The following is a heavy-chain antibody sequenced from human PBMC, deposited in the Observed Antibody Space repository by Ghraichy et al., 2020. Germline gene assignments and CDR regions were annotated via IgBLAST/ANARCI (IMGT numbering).Heavy chain of an antibody. J-gene: IGHJ5*02. Sequence: SETLSLTCAVYGGSFSGYYWSWIRQPPGKGLEWIGEINHSGSTNYNPSLKSRVTISVDTSKNQFSLKLSSVTAADTAVYYCARDYDFWSGYLNWFDPWGQGTLVTVSS. CDR2: INHSGST. V-gene: IGHV4-34*01. CDR1: GGSFSGYY. CDR3: ARDYDFWSGYLNWFDP. D-gene: IGHD3-3*01.